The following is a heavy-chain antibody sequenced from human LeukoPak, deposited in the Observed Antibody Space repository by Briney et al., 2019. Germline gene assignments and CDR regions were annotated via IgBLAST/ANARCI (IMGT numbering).Heavy chain of an antibody. V-gene: IGHV3-30*02. D-gene: IGHD3-16*02. CDR3: ARVPLTSYRYLHFDY. CDR2: IRHDGSDK. CDR1: GFNFRYYG. Sequence: GGSLRLSCAAGGFNFRYYGMHWVRQAPGKGLEWLAFIRHDGSDKFYADSVKGRFTVSRDNAKNSLYLQMNSLRAEDTAVYYCARVPLTSYRYLHFDYWGQGTLVTVSS. J-gene: IGHJ4*02.